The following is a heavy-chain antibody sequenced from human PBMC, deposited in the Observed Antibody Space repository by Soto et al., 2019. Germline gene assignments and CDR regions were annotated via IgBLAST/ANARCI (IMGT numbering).Heavy chain of an antibody. CDR3: AKDLASPGAGFWSGYSHYYYYYGMDV. Sequence: GGSLRLSCAASGFTFSNAWMNWVRQAPGKGLEWVGRIKSKTDGGTKDYAAPVKGRFTISRDNSKNTLYLQMNSLRAEDTAVYYCAKDLASPGAGFWSGYSHYYYYYGMDVWGQGTTVTVSS. V-gene: IGHV3-15*07. J-gene: IGHJ6*02. D-gene: IGHD3-3*01. CDR1: GFTFSNAW. CDR2: IKSKTDGGTK.